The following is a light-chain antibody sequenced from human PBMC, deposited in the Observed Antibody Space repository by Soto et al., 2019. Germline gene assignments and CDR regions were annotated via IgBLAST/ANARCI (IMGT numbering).Light chain of an antibody. CDR2: DAS. J-gene: IGKJ2*01. Sequence: EVVLTQSPATLSLSPGERATLSCRASQNIRGYLAWYQQRPGQSPRLLIYDASNRATGISARFSGSGSGTDFTLTISSLEPEDFAVYYCQQRSNWPGTFGQGPRWISN. CDR1: QNIRGY. CDR3: QQRSNWPGT. V-gene: IGKV3-11*01.